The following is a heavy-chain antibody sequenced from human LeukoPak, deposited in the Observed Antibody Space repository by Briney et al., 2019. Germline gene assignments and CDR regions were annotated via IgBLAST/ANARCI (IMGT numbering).Heavy chain of an antibody. CDR1: GFTFSSYG. D-gene: IGHD3-10*01. J-gene: IGHJ4*02. CDR2: IWYDGSNK. V-gene: IGHV3-33*01. CDR3: AREEDYGSVSYYHFDY. Sequence: GRSLRLSCAASGFTFSSYGMHRVRQAPGKGLEWVAVIWYDGSNKYYADSVKGRFTISRDNSKNTLYLQMNSLRAEDTAVYYCAREEDYGSVSYYHFDYWGQGTLVTVSS.